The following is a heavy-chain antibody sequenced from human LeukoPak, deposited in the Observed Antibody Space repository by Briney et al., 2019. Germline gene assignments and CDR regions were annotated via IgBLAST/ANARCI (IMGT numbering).Heavy chain of an antibody. CDR2: INACNGKT. CDR1: GYTFTSYA. Sequence: ASVKVSCKASGYTFTSYAMHWVRQAPGQRGEGMGWINACNGKTKYSQKFQRRLTITRNTSASTAYMELSSLRSEDTAVYYFAIAILTTFDYWGQGTLVTVSS. V-gene: IGHV1-3*01. CDR3: AIAILTTFDY. D-gene: IGHD3-9*01. J-gene: IGHJ4*02.